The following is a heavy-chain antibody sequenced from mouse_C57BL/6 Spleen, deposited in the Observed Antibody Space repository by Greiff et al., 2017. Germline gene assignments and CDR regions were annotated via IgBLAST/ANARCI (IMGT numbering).Heavy chain of an antibody. CDR1: GFTFSDYY. CDR2: INYDGSST. Sequence: EVKLVESEGGLVQPGSSMKLSCTASGFTFSDYYMAWVRQVPEKGLEWVANINYDGSSTYYLDSLKSRFIISRDNAKNILYLQMSSLKSEDTATYYCAREGPVLDYWGKGTTLTVSS. V-gene: IGHV5-16*01. CDR3: AREGPVLDY. J-gene: IGHJ2*01.